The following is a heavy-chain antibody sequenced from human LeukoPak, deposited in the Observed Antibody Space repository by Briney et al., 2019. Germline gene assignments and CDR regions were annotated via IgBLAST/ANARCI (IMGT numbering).Heavy chain of an antibody. CDR1: GYSFTSYW. CDR3: AGRDTAMVSY. J-gene: IGHJ4*02. V-gene: IGHV5-51*01. CDR2: IYPGDSDT. D-gene: IGHD5-18*01. Sequence: KVSCKGSGYSFTSYWIGGVRQMPGKDLEWMGIIYPGDSDTRYSPSFQGQVTISADKSISTAYLQWSSLKAADTAIYYGAGRDTAMVSYWGQGTLVTVSS.